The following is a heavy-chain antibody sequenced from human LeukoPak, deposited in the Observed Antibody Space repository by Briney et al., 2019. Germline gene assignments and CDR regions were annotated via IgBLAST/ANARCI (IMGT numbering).Heavy chain of an antibody. CDR2: IIPILGIA. D-gene: IGHD3-10*01. V-gene: IGHV1-69*04. J-gene: IGHJ4*02. CDR3: ARGGGGGGGFFPLDY. CDR1: GGTFSSYA. Sequence: GASVKVSCKASGGTFSSYAISWVRQAPGQGLEWMGRIIPILGIANYAQKFQGRVTITADKSTSTAYMELSSLRSEDTAVYYCARGGGGGGGFFPLDYWGQGTLVTVSS.